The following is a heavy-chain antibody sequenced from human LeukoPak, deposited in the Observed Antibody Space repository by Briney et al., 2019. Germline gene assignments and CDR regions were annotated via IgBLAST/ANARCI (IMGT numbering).Heavy chain of an antibody. CDR2: VHHTGSD. Sequence: PSETLSLTCAISGYSISAGYFWGWIRQSPVKGLEWIGSVHHTGSDYYNPSLKSRVTIAIDTSKNHFSLNLTSVTAADTAVFFCARVIVTAPHVPDAFDLWGKGILVTVSS. V-gene: IGHV4-38-2*01. CDR3: ARVIVTAPHVPDAFDL. CDR1: GYSISAGYF. D-gene: IGHD1-26*01. J-gene: IGHJ3*01.